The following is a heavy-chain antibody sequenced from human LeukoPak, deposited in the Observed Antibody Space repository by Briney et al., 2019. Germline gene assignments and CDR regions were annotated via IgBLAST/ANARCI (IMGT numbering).Heavy chain of an antibody. V-gene: IGHV1-3*01. D-gene: IGHD2-15*01. Sequence: ASVKVSCKASGYTFTSYAMHWARQAPGQRLEWMGWINAGNGNTKYSQKFQGRVTITRDTSASTAYMELSSLRSEDTAVYYCARPHLGYCSGGSCYGAWFDPWGQGTLVTVSS. CDR1: GYTFTSYA. J-gene: IGHJ5*02. CDR2: INAGNGNT. CDR3: ARPHLGYCSGGSCYGAWFDP.